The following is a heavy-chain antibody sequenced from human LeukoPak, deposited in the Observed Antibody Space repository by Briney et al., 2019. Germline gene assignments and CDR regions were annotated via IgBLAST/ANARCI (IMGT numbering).Heavy chain of an antibody. J-gene: IGHJ4*02. CDR1: GFTFSSYA. CDR2: ISYDGSNK. V-gene: IGHV3-30-3*01. Sequence: GGSLRLSCEASGFTFSSYAMHWVRQAPGKGLEWVAVISYDGSNKYYADSVKGRFTISRDNSKNTLYLQMNSLRAEDTAVYYCAREGLTGLYYFDYWGQGTLVTVSS. D-gene: IGHD7-27*01. CDR3: AREGLTGLYYFDY.